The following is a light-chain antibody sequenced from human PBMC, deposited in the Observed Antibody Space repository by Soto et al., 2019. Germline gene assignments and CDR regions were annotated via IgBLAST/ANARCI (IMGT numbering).Light chain of an antibody. V-gene: IGLV2-14*03. CDR3: FSSSTQISRHV. J-gene: IGLJ1*01. CDR2: DVR. CDR1: SSDVGTYNY. Sequence: QSALTQPASVYGSPGPSITISCIGTSSDVGTYNYVSWYQQDPDKAPKLIIYDVRDRPSEVSDRFSGSKSGDTASLIISGLQAEDEAEYYCFSSSTQISRHVLGTGTKVTVL.